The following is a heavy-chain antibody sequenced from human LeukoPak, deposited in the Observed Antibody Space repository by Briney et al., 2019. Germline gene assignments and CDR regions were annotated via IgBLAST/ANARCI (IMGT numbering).Heavy chain of an antibody. J-gene: IGHJ4*02. CDR1: GFPFSSYW. Sequence: GGSLRLPCVASGFPFSSYWMTWVRQAPGKGLEWVANIKQDGSKKSYVDSVKGRFTISRDNAKNSLYLQMNSLRAEDTAIYYCTRVGYIDEGIDYWGQGTLVTVSS. D-gene: IGHD5-24*01. CDR3: TRVGYIDEGIDY. V-gene: IGHV3-7*04. CDR2: IKQDGSKK.